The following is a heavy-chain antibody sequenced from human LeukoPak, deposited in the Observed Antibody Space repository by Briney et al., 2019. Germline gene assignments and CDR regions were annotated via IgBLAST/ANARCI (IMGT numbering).Heavy chain of an antibody. CDR3: ARDHSLPKSRITIFGLAY. CDR1: GFTFSGSA. J-gene: IGHJ4*02. CDR2: INPNSGGT. D-gene: IGHD3-3*01. Sequence: GGSLRLSCAASGFTFSGSAMHWVRQAPGQGLEWMGWINPNSGGTNFAQKFQGRVTMTRDTSISTAYMELSRLRSDGTAVYYCARDHSLPKSRITIFGLAYWGQGTLVTVSS. V-gene: IGHV1-2*02.